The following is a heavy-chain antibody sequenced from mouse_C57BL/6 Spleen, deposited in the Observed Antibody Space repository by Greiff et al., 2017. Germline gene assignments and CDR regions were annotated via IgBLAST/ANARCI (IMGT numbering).Heavy chain of an antibody. CDR2: ISSGSSTI. CDR1: GFTFSDYG. Sequence: EVKLVESGGGLVKPGGSLKLSCAASGFTFSDYGMHWVRQAPEKGLEWVAYISSGSSTIYYADTVKGRFTISRDNAKNTLFLQMTSLWSEDTAMYYCARFRFYAMDYWGQGTSVTVSS. CDR3: ARFRFYAMDY. J-gene: IGHJ4*01. V-gene: IGHV5-17*01.